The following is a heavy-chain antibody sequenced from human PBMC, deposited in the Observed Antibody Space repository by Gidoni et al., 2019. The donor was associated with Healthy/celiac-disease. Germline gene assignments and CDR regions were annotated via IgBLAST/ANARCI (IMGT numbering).Heavy chain of an antibody. CDR3: AKNRYYFDY. J-gene: IGHJ4*02. CDR2: ISYDGSNK. Sequence: QVQLVESGGGVVQPGRSLRLSCAASGFTFRSYGMHWVRQAPGKGLEWVAVISYDGSNKYYADSVKGRFTISRDNSKNTLYLQMNSLRAEDTAVYYCAKNRYYFDYWGQGTLVTVSS. CDR1: GFTFRSYG. V-gene: IGHV3-30*18.